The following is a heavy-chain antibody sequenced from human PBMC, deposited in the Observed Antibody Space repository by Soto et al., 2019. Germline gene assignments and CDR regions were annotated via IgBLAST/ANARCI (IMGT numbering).Heavy chain of an antibody. D-gene: IGHD6-19*01. Sequence: SETLSLTCTVSGGSISSYYWSWIRQPPGKGLEWIGYIYYSGSTNYNPSLKSRVTISVDTSKNQFSLKLSSVTAADTAVYYWASRSYSSGWYFFDYWGQGTLVTVSS. CDR2: IYYSGST. J-gene: IGHJ4*02. CDR3: ASRSYSSGWYFFDY. V-gene: IGHV4-59*08. CDR1: GGSISSYY.